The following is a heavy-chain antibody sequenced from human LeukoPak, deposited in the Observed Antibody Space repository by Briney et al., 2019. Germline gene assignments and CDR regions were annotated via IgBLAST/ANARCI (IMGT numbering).Heavy chain of an antibody. Sequence: PGGSLRLSCAASGFTFSNFWMTWVRQAPGRGLEWVANIKQDGSENSYVDSVKGRFIISRDNAKNSLYLQMNSLRAEGTAVYYCAREVAARRLGSWFDPWGQGTLVTVSS. CDR1: GFTFSNFW. D-gene: IGHD6-6*01. J-gene: IGHJ5*02. CDR3: AREVAARRLGSWFDP. V-gene: IGHV3-7*01. CDR2: IKQDGSEN.